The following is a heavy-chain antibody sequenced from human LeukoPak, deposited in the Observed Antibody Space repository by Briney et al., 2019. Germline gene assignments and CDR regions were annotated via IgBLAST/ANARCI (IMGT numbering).Heavy chain of an antibody. CDR1: GFTFSSYA. CDR2: ISGSGGST. J-gene: IGHJ4*02. D-gene: IGHD3-9*01. Sequence: PGGSLRLSCAASGFTFSSYAMSWVRQAPGKGLEWVSAISGSGGSTYYADSVKGRFTISRDNSKNTMYLQMNSLRAEDTAVYYCAKVLAYFDWLLCDYWGQGTLVTVSS. CDR3: AKVLAYFDWLLCDY. V-gene: IGHV3-23*01.